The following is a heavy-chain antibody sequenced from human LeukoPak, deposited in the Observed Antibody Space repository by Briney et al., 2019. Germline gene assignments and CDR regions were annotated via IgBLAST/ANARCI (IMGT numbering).Heavy chain of an antibody. CDR1: GFTFSSYA. CDR3: ARAVPSTYYYDSSGYPDY. CDR2: ISSSSSYI. V-gene: IGHV3-21*01. D-gene: IGHD3-22*01. Sequence: GGSLRLSCAASGFTFSSYAVSWVRQAPGKGLEWVSSISSSSSYIYYADSVKGRFTISRDNAKNSLYLQMNSLRAEDTAVYYCARAVPSTYYYDSSGYPDYWGQGTLVTVSS. J-gene: IGHJ4*02.